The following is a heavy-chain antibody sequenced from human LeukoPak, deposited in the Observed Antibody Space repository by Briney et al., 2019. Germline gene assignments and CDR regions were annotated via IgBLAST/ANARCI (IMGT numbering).Heavy chain of an antibody. CDR1: GFTFSSYA. D-gene: IGHD7-27*01. Sequence: GRALRLSCAASGFTFSSYAMHWVRQAPGKGLDWVAVISYDGSYKNYADSVKGRFTISRDNSRNTVYLQMNSLRPEDTAIYYCAKDWGNWGYGYYFDHWGQGTLVTVSS. CDR2: ISYDGSYK. V-gene: IGHV3-30*04. CDR3: AKDWGNWGYGYYFDH. J-gene: IGHJ4*02.